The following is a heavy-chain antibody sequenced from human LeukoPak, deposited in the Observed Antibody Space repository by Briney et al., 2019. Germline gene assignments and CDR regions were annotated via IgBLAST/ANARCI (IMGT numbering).Heavy chain of an antibody. J-gene: IGHJ6*03. V-gene: IGHV4-61*02. CDR1: GGSISSGSYY. Sequence: TSETLSLTCTVSGGSISSGSYYWSWIRQPAGKGLEWIGRIYTSGSTNYNPSLKSRVTISVDTSKNQFSLKLSSVTAADTAVYYCARAMSGTYYYYYYYMDVWGKGTTVTVSS. CDR2: IYTSGST. D-gene: IGHD6-25*01. CDR3: ARAMSGTYYYYYYYMDV.